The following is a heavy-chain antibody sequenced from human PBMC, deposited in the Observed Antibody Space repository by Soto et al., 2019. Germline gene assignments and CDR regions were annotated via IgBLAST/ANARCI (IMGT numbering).Heavy chain of an antibody. D-gene: IGHD2-2*01. CDR3: ARDLVVPAARVAFHI. Sequence: QVQLQQWGAGLLKPSETLSLTCAVYGGSFSGYYWSWIRQPPGKGLEWIGEINHSGSTNYNPSLKSRVTISVDTSKNQFSLKLSSVTAADTAVYYCARDLVVPAARVAFHIWGQGTMVTVSS. V-gene: IGHV4-34*01. J-gene: IGHJ3*02. CDR2: INHSGST. CDR1: GGSFSGYY.